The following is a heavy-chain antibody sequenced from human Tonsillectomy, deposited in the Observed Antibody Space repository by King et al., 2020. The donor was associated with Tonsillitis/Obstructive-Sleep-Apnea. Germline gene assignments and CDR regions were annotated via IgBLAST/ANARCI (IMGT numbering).Heavy chain of an antibody. Sequence: VQLQQWGAGLLKPSETLSLTCAVYGGSFSGYYWSWIRQPPGKGLEWIGEINHSGSTNYNPSLKSRVTISVGTSKNQFSLKLSTVTASDTAVYYCARGPTTVTVRGYYFDYWGQGTLVTVSS. D-gene: IGHD4-17*01. J-gene: IGHJ4*02. CDR1: GGSFSGYY. V-gene: IGHV4-34*01. CDR3: ARGPTTVTVRGYYFDY. CDR2: INHSGST.